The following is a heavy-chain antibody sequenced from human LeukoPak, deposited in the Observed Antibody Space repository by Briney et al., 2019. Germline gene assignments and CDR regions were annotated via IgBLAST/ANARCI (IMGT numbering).Heavy chain of an antibody. Sequence: GGSLRLSCAASGFTFSDYYMSWIRQAPGKGLECVSYISSSGSTIYYADSVRGRFTISRDNAKNSLYLQMNSLRAEDTAVYYCAKVGMVVTVGFDYWGQGTLVTVSS. D-gene: IGHD2-21*02. CDR3: AKVGMVVTVGFDY. CDR1: GFTFSDYY. J-gene: IGHJ4*02. CDR2: ISSSGSTI. V-gene: IGHV3-11*01.